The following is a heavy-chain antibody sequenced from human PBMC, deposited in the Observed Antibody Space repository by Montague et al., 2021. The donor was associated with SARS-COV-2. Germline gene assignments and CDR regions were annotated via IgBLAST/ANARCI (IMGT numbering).Heavy chain of an antibody. CDR1: GGSISSSSYH. CDR3: ATQEDPSGWIPGPFDF. Sequence: SETLSLTCTVSGGSISSSSYHWAWIRQPPGKGLEWIGSIYYRGSTYYNPSLKIRVFISVDTSKNQLYLTLTSVTAADTAVYYCATQEDPSGWIPGPFDFWGQGTLLSVSS. CDR2: IYYRGST. J-gene: IGHJ4*02. D-gene: IGHD6-19*01. V-gene: IGHV4-39*01.